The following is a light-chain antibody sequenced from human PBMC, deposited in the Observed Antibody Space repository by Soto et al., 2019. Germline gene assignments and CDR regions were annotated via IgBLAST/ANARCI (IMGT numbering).Light chain of an antibody. J-gene: IGKJ3*01. CDR1: QGISNY. Sequence: DIQMTQSPSYLSASAGDRVTITCRASQGISNYLAWYQQKPGKVPKLLIYAASTLHSGVPSRFSGSGSGTDFTLTISSLQPEDVATYYCQKYHSALESTFGPGTKVDIK. CDR3: QKYHSALEST. V-gene: IGKV1-27*01. CDR2: AAS.